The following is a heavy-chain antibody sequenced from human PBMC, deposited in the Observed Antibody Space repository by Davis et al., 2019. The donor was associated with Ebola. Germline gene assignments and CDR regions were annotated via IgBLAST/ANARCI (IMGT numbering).Heavy chain of an antibody. Sequence: ASVKVSCKASGYSFSNFGISWVRQAPGQGLEWMGMINPNDGRTIYAQKFQGRVTVTRDTSTTTVYMDLSSLRPEDTAVYYCVKDRGFLIRDFDYWGQGALVTVSS. D-gene: IGHD3-10*01. V-gene: IGHV1-46*01. CDR3: VKDRGFLIRDFDY. J-gene: IGHJ4*02. CDR2: INPNDGRT. CDR1: GYSFSNFG.